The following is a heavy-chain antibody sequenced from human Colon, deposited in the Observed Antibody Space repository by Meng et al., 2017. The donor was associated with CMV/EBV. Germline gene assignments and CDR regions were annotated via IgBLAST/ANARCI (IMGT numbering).Heavy chain of an antibody. CDR1: GITFDDYA. V-gene: IGHV3-9*01. D-gene: IGHD2-15*01. CDR3: VRTNRGYCNFITCWEWFDP. J-gene: IGHJ5*02. Sequence: SLRLSCAASGITFDDYALHWVRQRPGKGLEWVSGISWKSGRLDYADSVKGRFTISRDNAKSSLFLQMNSLRPEDTALYHCVRTNRGYCNFITCWEWFDPWGQGTLVTVSS. CDR2: ISWKSGRL.